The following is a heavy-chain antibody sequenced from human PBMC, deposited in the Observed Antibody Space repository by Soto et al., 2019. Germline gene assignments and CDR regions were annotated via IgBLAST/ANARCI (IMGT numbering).Heavy chain of an antibody. CDR3: AKDWGTYSSGLYRWYFDL. Sequence: EVQLLESGGGLVQPGGSLRLSCAASGFTFSSYAMSWVRQAPGKGLEWVAAISGSGGSTYYADSVKGRFTISRDNSKKQLYLQMSSLRAEDTAVYYCAKDWGTYSSGLYRWYFDLWGRGTLVTVSS. D-gene: IGHD6-19*01. CDR2: ISGSGGST. J-gene: IGHJ2*01. V-gene: IGHV3-23*01. CDR1: GFTFSSYA.